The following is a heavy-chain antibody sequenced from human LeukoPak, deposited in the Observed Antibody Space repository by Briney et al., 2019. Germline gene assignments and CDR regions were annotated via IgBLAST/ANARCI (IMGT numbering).Heavy chain of an antibody. V-gene: IGHV3-21*01. CDR1: GFTFSSYS. J-gene: IGHJ4*02. CDR3: ARNCGGDCYIDSDY. Sequence: GGSLRLSCAASGFTFSSYSMNWVRQAPGKGLEWVSSISSSSYIYYADSVKGRFTISRDNAKNSLYLQMNSLRAEDTAVYYCARNCGGDCYIDSDYWGQGTLVTVSS. D-gene: IGHD2-21*02. CDR2: ISSSSYI.